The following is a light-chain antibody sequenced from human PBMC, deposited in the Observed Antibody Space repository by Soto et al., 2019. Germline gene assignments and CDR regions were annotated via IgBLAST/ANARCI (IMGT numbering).Light chain of an antibody. J-gene: IGKJ1*01. CDR3: QQYYTYSRT. CDR2: NAS. CDR1: QSISSW. Sequence: DIQMTQSPSTLSASVGDRVTITCRASQSISSWLAWYQQKPGKAPKLLISNASNLESGVPSRFSGSGSGTEFTLTISSLQPDDFATYYCQQYYTYSRTFGQGTKVDIK. V-gene: IGKV1-5*03.